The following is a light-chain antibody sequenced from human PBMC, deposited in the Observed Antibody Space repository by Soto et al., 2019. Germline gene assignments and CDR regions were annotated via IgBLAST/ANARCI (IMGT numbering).Light chain of an antibody. CDR3: QQYNSQRT. J-gene: IGKJ1*01. CDR2: KAS. V-gene: IGKV1-5*03. CDR1: QYISSW. Sequence: DFQMTQSPSTLSASVGDRVTITCRASQYISSWLAWYQQKPGKAPKLLIYKASSLESGVPSRFSGSGSGTEFTLTISSLQPDDFATYYCQQYNSQRTFGQGTKVEIK.